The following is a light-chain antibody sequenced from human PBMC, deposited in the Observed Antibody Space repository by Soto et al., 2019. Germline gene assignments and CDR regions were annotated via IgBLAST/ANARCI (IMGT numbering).Light chain of an antibody. CDR3: CSYAGSSTLV. V-gene: IGLV2-23*02. CDR1: SSDVGSYNL. J-gene: IGLJ1*01. CDR2: EVS. Sequence: QSVLTQPASVSGSHGQSITISCTETSSDVGSYNLVSWYQHHPGKAPKLMIYEVSKRPSGVSNRFSGSKSGNTASLTISGLQAEDEADYYCCSYAGSSTLVFGTGTKVTVL.